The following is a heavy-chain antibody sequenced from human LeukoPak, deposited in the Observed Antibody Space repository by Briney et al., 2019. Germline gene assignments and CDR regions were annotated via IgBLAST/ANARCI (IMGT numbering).Heavy chain of an antibody. Sequence: SGPTLLKPTPTLTLTCTFSGFSLRTRGMGVSWIRQPPGKALEWLSRIDWDDDQYYSTSLKTRLTISKDASKNQVVLTMTNMDPVDTATYYCARTRYSSGWPEYFQDWGQGTLVTVSS. J-gene: IGHJ1*01. CDR1: GFSLRTRGMG. V-gene: IGHV2-70*11. D-gene: IGHD6-19*01. CDR3: ARTRYSSGWPEYFQD. CDR2: IDWDDDQ.